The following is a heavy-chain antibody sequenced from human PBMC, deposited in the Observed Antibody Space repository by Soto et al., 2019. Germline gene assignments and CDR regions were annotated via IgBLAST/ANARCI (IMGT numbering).Heavy chain of an antibody. CDR2: IKFDGSFT. D-gene: IGHD4-17*01. CDR1: GFTFSDYW. V-gene: IGHV3-74*01. J-gene: IGHJ6*02. CDR3: VRGLRNYYGVDV. Sequence: EVQLVESGGGLVQPGGSLRLSCVASGFTFSDYWMHWVRQAPGKGLVWVSRIKFDGSFTSHADSVKGRFTISRDNARNTVHLQMDSLRAEDTGVYYCVRGLRNYYGVDVWGQGTTVTVSS.